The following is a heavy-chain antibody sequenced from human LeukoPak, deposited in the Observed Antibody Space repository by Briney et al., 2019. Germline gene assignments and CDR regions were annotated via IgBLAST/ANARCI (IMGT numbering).Heavy chain of an antibody. CDR2: IGAYNGDT. CDR3: TRDHCSGDNCPSFDY. V-gene: IGHV1-18*04. Sequence: ASAKVSCKPSGYTFTSFGISWVRQAPGQGLEWTGWIGAYNGDTNYAQKFQGRVTMTTDTSTSTAYMDLRSLRSDDTAVYYCTRDHCSGDNCPSFDYWGQGTLVTVSS. CDR1: GYTFTSFG. D-gene: IGHD2-15*01. J-gene: IGHJ4*02.